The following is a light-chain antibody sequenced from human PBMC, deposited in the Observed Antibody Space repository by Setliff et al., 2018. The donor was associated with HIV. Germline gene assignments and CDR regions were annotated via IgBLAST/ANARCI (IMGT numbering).Light chain of an antibody. CDR1: SSDVGNTLS. J-gene: IGLJ2*01. CDR3: CSYGSGDIWV. CDR2: EVD. Sequence: QSVLTQPASVSGSPGQPITISCTGSSSDVGNTLSVSWYQQNVGEVPKLLIYEVDRRPSGISHRFSGSKSGNTASLTISGLQVEDEADYYCCSYGSGDIWVFGGGTKVTV. V-gene: IGLV2-23*02.